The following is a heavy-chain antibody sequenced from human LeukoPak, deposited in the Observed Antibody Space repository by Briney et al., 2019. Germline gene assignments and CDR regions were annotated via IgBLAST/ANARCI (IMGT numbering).Heavy chain of an antibody. CDR2: IYSGGST. CDR3: ASLYCSSTSCYNRGAFDI. CDR1: GFTFSSYN. Sequence: GGSLRLSCAASGFTFSSYNVNWVRQAPGKGLEWVSVIYSGGSTYYADSVKGRFTISRDNSKNTLYLQMNSLRAEDTAVYYCASLYCSSTSCYNRGAFDIWGQGTMVTVSS. V-gene: IGHV3-53*01. D-gene: IGHD2-2*02. J-gene: IGHJ3*02.